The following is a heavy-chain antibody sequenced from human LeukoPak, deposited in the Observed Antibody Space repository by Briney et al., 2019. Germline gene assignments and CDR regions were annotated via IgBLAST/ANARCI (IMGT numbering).Heavy chain of an antibody. J-gene: IGHJ5*02. D-gene: IGHD3-22*01. CDR3: VKSWYYYDSSGSWFDP. V-gene: IGHV3-64D*06. Sequence: GGSLRLSCSASGFTFSSYAMHWVRQAPGKGLEYVSAISSNGGSTYYAHSVKGRFTISRDNSKNTLYLQMSSLRAEDTAVYYCVKSWYYYDSSGSWFDPWGQGTLVTVSS. CDR1: GFTFSSYA. CDR2: ISSNGGST.